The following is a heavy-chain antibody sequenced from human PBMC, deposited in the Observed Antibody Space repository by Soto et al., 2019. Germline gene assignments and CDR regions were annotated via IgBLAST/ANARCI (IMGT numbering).Heavy chain of an antibody. Sequence: QVQLQQWGAGLLKPSETLSLTCVVSGGSLSDYFWSWIRQPPGMALEWIGEINHLGSINYNPSLKYRVITSVDTSKNQFSLTLNSVTAADTATYYCARGGISHWAYFYYMDVRDRGTTVTVSS. J-gene: IGHJ6*03. CDR3: ARGGISHWAYFYYMDV. CDR1: GGSLSDYF. CDR2: INHLGSI. D-gene: IGHD2-21*01. V-gene: IGHV4-34*01.